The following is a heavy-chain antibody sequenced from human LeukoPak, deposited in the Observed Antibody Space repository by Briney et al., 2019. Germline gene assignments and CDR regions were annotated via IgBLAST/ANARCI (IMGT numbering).Heavy chain of an antibody. CDR2: IYYSGST. D-gene: IGHD4-11*01. CDR1: GGSISSSSYY. Sequence: KSSETLSLTCTVSGGSISSSSYYWGWIRQPPGKGLEWIGSIYYSGSTYYNPSLKSRVTISVDTSKNQFSLKLSSVTAADTAVYYCARKDYGNYRDFDSWGQGTLVTVST. J-gene: IGHJ4*02. V-gene: IGHV4-39*07. CDR3: ARKDYGNYRDFDS.